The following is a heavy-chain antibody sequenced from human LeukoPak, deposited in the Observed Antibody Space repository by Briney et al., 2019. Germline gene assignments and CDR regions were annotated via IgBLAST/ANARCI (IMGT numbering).Heavy chain of an antibody. CDR1: GFTFNTYAM. V-gene: IGHV4-4*02. D-gene: IGHD4-23*01. CDR3: ASTGGLYYYYYGMDV. Sequence: GSLRLSCAASGFTFNTYAMYWVRQAPGKGLEWIGEIYHSGSTNYNPSLKSRVTISVDKSKNQFSLKLSSVTAADTAVYYCASTGGLYYYYYGMDVWGQGTTVTVSS. CDR2: IYHSGST. J-gene: IGHJ6*02.